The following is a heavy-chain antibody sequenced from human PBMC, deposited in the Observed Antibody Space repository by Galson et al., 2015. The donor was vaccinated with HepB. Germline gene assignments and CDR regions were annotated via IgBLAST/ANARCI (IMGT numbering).Heavy chain of an antibody. Sequence: QSGAEVKKPGESLKISCKGSGYSFTSYWIGWVRQMPGKGLEWMGIIYPGDSDTRCSPSFQGQVTISADKSISTAYLQWSSLKASDTAMYYCARRSGQQLDPPFYYYYGMDVWGQGTTVTVSS. CDR2: IYPGDSDT. CDR1: GYSFTSYW. D-gene: IGHD6-13*01. V-gene: IGHV5-51*01. J-gene: IGHJ6*02. CDR3: ARRSGQQLDPPFYYYYGMDV.